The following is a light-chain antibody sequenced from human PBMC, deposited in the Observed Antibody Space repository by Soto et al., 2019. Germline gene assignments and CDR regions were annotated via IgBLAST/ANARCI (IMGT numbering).Light chain of an antibody. CDR3: QQRSNWHGPLT. CDR1: QGVSSY. Sequence: EIVLTQSPATLSLSPGERATLSCRASQGVSSYLAWYQQKPGQAPRLLIYDASNRATGIPARFSGSGPGTDFTLTLSSLEPEDFAVYYCQQRSNWHGPLTFGGGTKVEIK. CDR2: DAS. J-gene: IGKJ4*01. V-gene: IGKV3D-11*01.